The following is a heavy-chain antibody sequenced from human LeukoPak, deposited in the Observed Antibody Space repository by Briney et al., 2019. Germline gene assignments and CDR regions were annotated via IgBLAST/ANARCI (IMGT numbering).Heavy chain of an antibody. V-gene: IGHV3-11*01. J-gene: IGHJ4*02. CDR2: ISSSGSML. CDR3: AKDREQLTGDY. CDR1: GFTFSDYY. D-gene: IGHD6-13*01. Sequence: PGGSLRLSCTVSGFTFSDYYMSWVRQAPGKGLEWVSYISSSGSMLHYADSVEGRFAISRDNAKNSLYLQMNSLRAEDTAVYYCAKDREQLTGDYWGQGTLVTVSS.